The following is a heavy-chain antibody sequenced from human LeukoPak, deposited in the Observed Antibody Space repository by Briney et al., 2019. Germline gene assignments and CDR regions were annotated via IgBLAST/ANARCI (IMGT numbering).Heavy chain of an antibody. J-gene: IGHJ3*02. D-gene: IGHD3-22*01. V-gene: IGHV4-61*02. CDR1: VGSISIGSYY. Sequence: SQTLSLTCALSVGSISIGSYYCSWIRQPAGKGLEWIGCIYTNGSTNYNPSLRSRVTISVDTSKNQFSLKLSSVTAADTAVYYRARAGAYYYDSARNDAFDIWGQGTMVTVSS. CDR2: IYTNGST. CDR3: ARAGAYYYDSARNDAFDI.